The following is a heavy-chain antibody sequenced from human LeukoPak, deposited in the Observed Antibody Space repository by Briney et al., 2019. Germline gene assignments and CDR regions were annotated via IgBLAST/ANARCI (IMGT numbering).Heavy chain of an antibody. CDR1: GESLTDYY. CDR3: ARVSGLNNFDS. V-gene: IGHV4-34*01. D-gene: IGHD1/OR15-1a*01. J-gene: IGHJ4*02. Sequence: SETLSLTCAVYGESLTDYYWSWIRQPPGKGLEWIGEINHSGSTNYNPSLKSRVTVSLDTSKNQFSLKLTSLTAADTAVYYCARVSGLNNFDSWGRGTLVTVSS. CDR2: INHSGST.